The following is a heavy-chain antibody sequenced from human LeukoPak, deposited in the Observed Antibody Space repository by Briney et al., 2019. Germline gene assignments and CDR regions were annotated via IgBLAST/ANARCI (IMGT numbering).Heavy chain of an antibody. CDR3: ARIRADSSGYYCKYFDF. CDR2: ISSGGGTI. CDR1: GFTFSIYE. J-gene: IGHJ4*02. D-gene: IGHD3-22*01. V-gene: IGHV3-48*03. Sequence: PGGSLRLSCVVSGFTFSIYEMNWVRQAPGKGLEWVSYISSGGGTIYYADSVKGRFTISRDNAKNSLYLQMNSLRAEDTAVYYCARIRADSSGYYCKYFDFWGQGTLVTVSS.